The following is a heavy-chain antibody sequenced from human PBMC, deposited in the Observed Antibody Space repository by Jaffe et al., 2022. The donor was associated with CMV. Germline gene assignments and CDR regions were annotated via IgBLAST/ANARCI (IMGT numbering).Heavy chain of an antibody. J-gene: IGHJ6*03. D-gene: IGHD2-15*01. CDR3: ARLRGYCSGGSCYSFGDYYYYMDV. CDR1: GGSIGTYY. Sequence: QVQLQESGPGLVKPSETLSLTCTVSGGSIGTYYWSWIRQPPGKGLEWIGYIYYTGSTNYNPSLKSRVTISVDTSKNQFSLKLNSVTAADTAVYYCARLRGYCSGGSCYSFGDYYYYMDVWGKGTTVTVSS. CDR2: IYYTGST. V-gene: IGHV4-59*08.